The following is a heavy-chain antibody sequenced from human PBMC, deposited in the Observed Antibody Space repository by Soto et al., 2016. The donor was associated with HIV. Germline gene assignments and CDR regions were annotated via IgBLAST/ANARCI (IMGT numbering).Heavy chain of an antibody. CDR1: GFTFSSYT. J-gene: IGHJ4*02. CDR3: ATSKESTGDY. Sequence: EVQLVESGGGLVKPGGSLRLSCAASGFTFSSYTMNWVRQAPGKGLEWVSSISSNSNYIYYAGSVKGRFTISRDNAKNSLYLQMNSLRPEDTAVYYCATSKESTGDYXGQGTLITVSS. CDR2: ISSNSNYI. V-gene: IGHV3-21*01.